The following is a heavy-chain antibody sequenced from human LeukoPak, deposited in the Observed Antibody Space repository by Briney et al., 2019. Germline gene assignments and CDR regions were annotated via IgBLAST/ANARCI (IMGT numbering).Heavy chain of an antibody. V-gene: IGHV3-66*01. CDR1: GFSVSSSY. Sequence: GGSLRLSCAASGFSVSSSYMSWVRQDPGKGLQWVSVNYSGGNTYYADSVKGRFTTSRDNSKNTLYLQMNSLRAGDTAVYYCARWTSSSMTTNPLFGYWGQGTLVTVSS. J-gene: IGHJ4*02. CDR2: NYSGGNT. CDR3: ARWTSSSMTTNPLFGY. D-gene: IGHD4-11*01.